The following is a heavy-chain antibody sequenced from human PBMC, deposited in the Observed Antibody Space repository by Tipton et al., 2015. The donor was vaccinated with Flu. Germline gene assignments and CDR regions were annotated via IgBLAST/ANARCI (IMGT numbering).Heavy chain of an antibody. J-gene: IGHJ6*03. CDR2: IIPIFGTA. CDR1: GGTFSSYA. V-gene: IGHV1-69*01. CDR3: ARVGTAMVGYYYYYMDV. Sequence: QLVQSGPEVKKPGSSVKVSCKASGGTFSSYAISWVRQAPGQGLEWMGGIIPIFGTANYAQKFQGRVTITADESTSTAYMELSSLRSEDTAVYYCARVGTAMVGYYYYYMDVWGKGTTVTVSS. D-gene: IGHD5-18*01.